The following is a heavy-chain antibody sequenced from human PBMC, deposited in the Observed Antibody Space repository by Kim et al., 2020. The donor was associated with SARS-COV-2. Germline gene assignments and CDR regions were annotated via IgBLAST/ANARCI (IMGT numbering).Heavy chain of an antibody. V-gene: IGHV1-3*01. Sequence: YSQKFQGRVTMTRDTSASTAYMELSSLRSEDTAVYYCARELGRYYYYGMDVWGQGTTVTVSS. D-gene: IGHD3-3*01. J-gene: IGHJ6*02. CDR3: ARELGRYYYYGMDV.